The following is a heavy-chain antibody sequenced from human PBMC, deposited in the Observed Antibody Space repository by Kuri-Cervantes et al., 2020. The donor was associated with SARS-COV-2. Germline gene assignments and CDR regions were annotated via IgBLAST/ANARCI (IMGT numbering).Heavy chain of an antibody. Sequence: ESLKISCAASGFTFSSYSMNWVRQPPGKGLEWIGYIYYSGSTNYNPSLKSRVTISVDTSKNQFSLKLSSVTAADTAVYYCARSQLLWFGERRYYFDYWGQGTLVTVSS. CDR2: IYYSGST. D-gene: IGHD3-10*01. V-gene: IGHV4-59*01. CDR1: GFTFSSYS. CDR3: ARSQLLWFGERRYYFDY. J-gene: IGHJ4*02.